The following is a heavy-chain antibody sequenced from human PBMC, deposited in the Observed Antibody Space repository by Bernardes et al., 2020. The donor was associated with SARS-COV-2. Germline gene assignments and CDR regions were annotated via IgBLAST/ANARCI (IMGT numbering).Heavy chain of an antibody. CDR3: ARDRPMVRGVLRKNAFDI. CDR1: GYTFTSYA. J-gene: IGHJ3*02. CDR2: INAGNGNT. Sequence: ASVKVSCKASGYTFTSYAMHWVRQAPGQRLEWMGWINAGNGNTKYSQKFQGRVTITRDTSASTAYMELSSLRSEDTAVYYCARDRPMVRGVLRKNAFDIWGQGTMVTVSS. V-gene: IGHV1-3*01. D-gene: IGHD3-10*01.